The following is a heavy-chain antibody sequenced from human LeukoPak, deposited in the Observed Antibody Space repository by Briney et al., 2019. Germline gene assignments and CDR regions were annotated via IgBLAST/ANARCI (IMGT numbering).Heavy chain of an antibody. J-gene: IGHJ5*02. CDR1: GASISSTSFY. Sequence: SETLSHTCTVSGASISSTSFYWGWIRQPPGKGLEWIGSTCHTGSTYYNSSLRSRVTIFVDTSKNQFSLNLTSVTAADTAVYYCARLLVAARGWFDPWGQGILVTVSS. V-gene: IGHV4-39*01. CDR3: ARLLVAARGWFDP. D-gene: IGHD2-15*01. CDR2: TCHTGST.